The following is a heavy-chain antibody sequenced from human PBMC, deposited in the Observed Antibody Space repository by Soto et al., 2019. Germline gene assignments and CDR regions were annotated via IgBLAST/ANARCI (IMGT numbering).Heavy chain of an antibody. D-gene: IGHD4-17*01. CDR3: ARDGPGYGDYARLLYYYGMDV. CDR2: ISSSSSYT. CDR1: GFTFSDYY. Sequence: GGSLRLSCAASGFTFSDYYMSWIRQAPGKGLEWVSYISSSSSYTNYADSVKGRFTISRDNAKNSLYLQMNSLRAEDTAVYYCARDGPGYGDYARLLYYYGMDVWGQGTTVTVSS. V-gene: IGHV3-11*06. J-gene: IGHJ6*02.